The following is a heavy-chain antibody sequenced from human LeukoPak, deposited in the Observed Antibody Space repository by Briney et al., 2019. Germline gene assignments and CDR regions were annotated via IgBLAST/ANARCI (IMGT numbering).Heavy chain of an antibody. CDR2: IYHSGST. Sequence: SETLSLTCAVSGGSISSGGYSWSWIRQPPGKGLEWIGYIYHSGSTYYNPSLKSRVTISVDTSKNQFSLKLSSVTAADTAVYYCARGPHWYFDLWGRGTLVTVSS. CDR3: ARGPHWYFDL. CDR1: GGSISSGGYS. V-gene: IGHV4-30-2*05. J-gene: IGHJ2*01.